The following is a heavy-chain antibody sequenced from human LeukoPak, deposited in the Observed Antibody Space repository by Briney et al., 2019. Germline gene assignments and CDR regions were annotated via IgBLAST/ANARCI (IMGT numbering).Heavy chain of an antibody. V-gene: IGHV1-2*02. Sequence: ASVKVSCKAFGYTFTGYYMHWVRQAPGQGLEWMGWINPNSGGTNYAQKFQGRVTMTRDTSISTAYMELSRLRSDDTAVYYCARDVAVAGTSTFDYWGQGTLVTVSS. J-gene: IGHJ4*02. CDR2: INPNSGGT. D-gene: IGHD6-19*01. CDR3: ARDVAVAGTSTFDY. CDR1: GYTFTGYY.